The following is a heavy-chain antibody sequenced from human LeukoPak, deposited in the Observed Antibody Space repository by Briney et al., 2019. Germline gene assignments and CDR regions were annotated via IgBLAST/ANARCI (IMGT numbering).Heavy chain of an antibody. V-gene: IGHV3-33*01. CDR2: IWYDGSNK. CDR1: GFTFSSYG. J-gene: IGHJ6*02. Sequence: GGSLRLSCAASGFTFSSYGMHWVRQAPGKGLEWVAVIWYDGSNKYYADSVKGRFTICRDNSKNTLYLQMNSLRAEDTAVYYCAREQAYDDYVWGTALAYYYYYGMDVWGQGTTVTVSS. D-gene: IGHD3-16*01. CDR3: AREQAYDDYVWGTALAYYYYYGMDV.